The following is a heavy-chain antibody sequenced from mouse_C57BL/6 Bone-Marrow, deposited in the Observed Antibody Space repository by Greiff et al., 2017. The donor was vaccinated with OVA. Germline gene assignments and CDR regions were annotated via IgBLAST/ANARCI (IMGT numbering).Heavy chain of an antibody. CDR3: ARSEDYVDYYAMDY. J-gene: IGHJ4*01. CDR1: GYTFTSYW. V-gene: IGHV1-72*01. Sequence: QVQLQQPGAELVKPGASVKLSCKASGYTFTSYWMHWVKQRPGRGLEWIGRIDPNSGGTKYNEKFKSKATLTVDKPSSTAYMQLSSLTSEDAAVYYYARSEDYVDYYAMDYGGRGTSVTVSS. CDR2: IDPNSGGT. D-gene: IGHD2-4*01.